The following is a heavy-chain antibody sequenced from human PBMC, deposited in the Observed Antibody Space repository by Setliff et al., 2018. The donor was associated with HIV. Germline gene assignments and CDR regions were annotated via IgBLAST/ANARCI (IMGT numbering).Heavy chain of an antibody. Sequence: PSETLSLTCAVSGYSISSGYYWGWIRQPPGKGLEWIGSIYHSGSTYYNPSLKSRVTISVDTSKNQFSLKLSSVTAADTAVYYCARHCGELPQGFDHWGQGSQVTVSS. CDR2: IYHSGST. J-gene: IGHJ4*02. D-gene: IGHD1-26*01. CDR1: GYSISSGYY. V-gene: IGHV4-38-2*01. CDR3: ARHCGELPQGFDH.